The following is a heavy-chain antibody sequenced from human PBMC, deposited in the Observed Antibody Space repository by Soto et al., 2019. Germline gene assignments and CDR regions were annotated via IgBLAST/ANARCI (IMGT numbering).Heavy chain of an antibody. Sequence: ESGPTLVNPTETLTLTCTVSGFSLSNARMGVSWIRQPPGKALEWLAHIFSNDEKSYSTSLKSRLTISKDTSKSQVVLTMTNMDLVDSATYYCSRIHYGDYETAPWFDPWGQGTLVTVSS. CDR1: GFSLSNARMG. V-gene: IGHV2-26*01. J-gene: IGHJ5*02. D-gene: IGHD4-17*01. CDR2: IFSNDEK. CDR3: SRIHYGDYETAPWFDP.